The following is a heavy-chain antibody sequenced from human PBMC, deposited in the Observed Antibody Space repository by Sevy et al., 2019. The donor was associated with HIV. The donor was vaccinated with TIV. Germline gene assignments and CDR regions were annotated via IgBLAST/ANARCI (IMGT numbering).Heavy chain of an antibody. D-gene: IGHD3-10*01. V-gene: IGHV3-13*01. CDR1: GFTFSSYD. J-gene: IGHJ3*02. CDR2: IGTAGDT. CDR3: ARYGSGSYAFDI. Sequence: GGSLRLSCAAPGFTFSSYDMHWVRQATGKGLEWVSAIGTAGDTYYPGSVKGRFTISRENAKNSLYLQMNSLRAGDTAVYYCARYGSGSYAFDIWGQGTMVTVSS.